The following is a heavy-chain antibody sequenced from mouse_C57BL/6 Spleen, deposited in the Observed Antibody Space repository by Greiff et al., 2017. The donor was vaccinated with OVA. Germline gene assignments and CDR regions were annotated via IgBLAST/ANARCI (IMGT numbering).Heavy chain of an antibody. J-gene: IGHJ2*01. D-gene: IGHD3-3*01. CDR2: IDPSDSYT. Sequence: QVQLQQPGAELVKPGASVKLSCKASGYTFTSYWMQWVKQRPGQGLEWIGEIDPSDSYTNYNQKFKGKATLTVDTSSSTAYMQLSGLTSEDSAVYYCARRAYWGQGTTLTVSS. CDR1: GYTFTSYW. CDR3: ARRAY. V-gene: IGHV1-50*01.